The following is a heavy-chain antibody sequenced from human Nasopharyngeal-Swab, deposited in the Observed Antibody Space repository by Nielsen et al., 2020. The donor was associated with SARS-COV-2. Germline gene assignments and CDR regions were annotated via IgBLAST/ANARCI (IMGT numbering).Heavy chain of an antibody. V-gene: IGHV3-48*01. Sequence: GESLKISCAASGFTFSSYSMNWVRQAPGKGLEWVSYISSSSSTIYYADSVKGRFTISRDNAKNSLYLQMNSLRAEDTAVYYCAKDSDSPSPPNWFDPWGQGTLVTVSS. D-gene: IGHD2-2*01. CDR2: ISSSSSTI. CDR1: GFTFSSYS. J-gene: IGHJ5*02. CDR3: AKDSDSPSPPNWFDP.